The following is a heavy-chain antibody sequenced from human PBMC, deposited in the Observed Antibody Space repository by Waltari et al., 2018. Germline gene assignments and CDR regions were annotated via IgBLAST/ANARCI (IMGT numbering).Heavy chain of an antibody. CDR3: ARISRTSYYYGSGSYYPYFDY. V-gene: IGHV4-34*01. Sequence: QVQLQQWGAGLLKPSETLSLTCAVYGGSFSGYYWSWIRQPPGKGLEWIGEINHSGSTNYNPSLKSRVTISVDTSKNQFSLKLSSVTAADTAVYYCARISRTSYYYGSGSYYPYFDYWGQGTLVTVSS. D-gene: IGHD3-10*01. CDR2: INHSGST. J-gene: IGHJ4*02. CDR1: GGSFSGYY.